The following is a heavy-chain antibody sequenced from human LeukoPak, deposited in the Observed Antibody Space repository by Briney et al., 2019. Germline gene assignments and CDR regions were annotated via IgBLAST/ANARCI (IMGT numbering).Heavy chain of an antibody. J-gene: IGHJ4*02. CDR3: ARGGGPTGYYFDY. D-gene: IGHD1-26*01. CDR2: INHSGST. V-gene: IGHV4-34*01. CDR1: GGSFSGYY. Sequence: SETLSLTCAVYGGSFSGYYWTWIRQPPGKGLERIGEINHSGSTNYNPSLKSRVTISVDTSKNQFSLKLSSVTAADTALYYCARGGGPTGYYFDYWGRGTLVTVSS.